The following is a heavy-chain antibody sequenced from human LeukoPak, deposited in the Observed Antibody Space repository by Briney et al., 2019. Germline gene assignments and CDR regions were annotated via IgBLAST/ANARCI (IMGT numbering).Heavy chain of an antibody. Sequence: PSGTLSLTCTVSGGSINSGGYYWSWIRQHPGKGLEWLGYIYYRGNTHYNSSLKSRVTISVDTSKNQFSLKLNSVTAADSAVYYCAREDHDYFAMDVWGQGTTVTVSS. V-gene: IGHV4-31*03. J-gene: IGHJ6*02. CDR2: IYYRGNT. CDR1: GGSINSGGYY. CDR3: AREDHDYFAMDV.